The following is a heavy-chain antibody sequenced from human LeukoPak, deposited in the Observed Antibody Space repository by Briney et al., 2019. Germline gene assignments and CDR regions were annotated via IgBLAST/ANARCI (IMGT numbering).Heavy chain of an antibody. CDR1: GDSVSSNSAA. J-gene: IGHJ6*02. D-gene: IGHD6-19*01. CDR3: ARDRVAVAGTVSYYYYGIDV. Sequence: SQTLSLTCAISGDSVSSNSAAWNWIRQSPSRGLEWLGRTYYRSKWYNDYAVSVKSRITINPDTSKNQFSLQLNSVTPEDTAVYYCARDRVAVAGTVSYYYYGIDVWGQGTTVTVSS. CDR2: TYYRSKWYN. V-gene: IGHV6-1*01.